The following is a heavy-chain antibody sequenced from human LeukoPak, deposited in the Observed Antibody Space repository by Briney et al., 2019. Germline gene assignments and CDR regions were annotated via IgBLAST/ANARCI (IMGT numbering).Heavy chain of an antibody. V-gene: IGHV3-21*01. CDR1: GFTFSSYS. D-gene: IGHD3-22*01. Sequence: PGGSLRLSCAASGFTFSSYSMNWVRQAPGKGLEWVSSISSSSSYIYYADSVKGRFTISRDNAKNSLYLQMNSLRAEDTAVYYCARHPNTDSSGYPYWGQGTLVTVSS. CDR3: ARHPNTDSSGYPY. CDR2: ISSSSSYI. J-gene: IGHJ4*02.